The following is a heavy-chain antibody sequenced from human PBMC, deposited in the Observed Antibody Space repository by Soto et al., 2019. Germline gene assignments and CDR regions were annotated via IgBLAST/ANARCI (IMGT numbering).Heavy chain of an antibody. J-gene: IGHJ3*02. CDR3: ARNGATVVNAFDI. D-gene: IGHD4-17*01. V-gene: IGHV2-70*04. Sequence: GPTLVNPTQTLTLTCTFSGFSLSTSGMRVSWIRQPPGKALEWLARIDWDDDKFYSTSLKTRLTISKDTSKNQVVLTMTNMDPVDTATYYCARNGATVVNAFDIWGQGTMVTV. CDR2: IDWDDDK. CDR1: GFSLSTSGMR.